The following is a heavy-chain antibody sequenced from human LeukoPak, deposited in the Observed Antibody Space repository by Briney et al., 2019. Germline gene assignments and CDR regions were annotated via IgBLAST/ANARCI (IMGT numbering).Heavy chain of an antibody. CDR3: ARDGYNWADL. CDR1: GFTFDYFA. Sequence: GGALRLSCAASGFTFDYFAMSCVRQTPGEGLEWIAYISRISTAIQYADSVKGRFTISRDNGENSLFLQMNRLRVEDMALYYCARDGYNWADLWGQGTLVTVSS. D-gene: IGHD5-24*01. J-gene: IGHJ5*02. V-gene: IGHV3-48*01. CDR2: ISRISTAI.